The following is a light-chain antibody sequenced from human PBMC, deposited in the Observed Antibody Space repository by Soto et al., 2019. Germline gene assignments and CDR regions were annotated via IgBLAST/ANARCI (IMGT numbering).Light chain of an antibody. CDR2: EVT. CDR1: SSDVGNYNL. CDR3: CSYAGSSTWV. Sequence: QSVLTQPASVSGSLGQSITISCTGTSSDVGNYNLVSWYQQHPDKAPKLMIYEVTQRPSGVSNRFSGSKSGNTASLTISGLQAEDEADYYCCSYAGSSTWVFGGGTKVTVL. V-gene: IGLV2-23*02. J-gene: IGLJ3*02.